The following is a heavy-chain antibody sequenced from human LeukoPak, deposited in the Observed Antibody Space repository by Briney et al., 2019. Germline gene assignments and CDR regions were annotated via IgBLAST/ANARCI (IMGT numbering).Heavy chain of an antibody. J-gene: IGHJ5*02. Sequence: GGSLRLSCAASGFTFSSYSMNWVRQAPGKGLEWVSSISSSSSYIYYADSVKGRFTISRDNAKNSLYLQMNSPRAEDTAVYYCARALRFGDRRWFDPWGQGTLVTVSS. V-gene: IGHV3-21*01. CDR2: ISSSSSYI. CDR1: GFTFSSYS. D-gene: IGHD3-10*01. CDR3: ARALRFGDRRWFDP.